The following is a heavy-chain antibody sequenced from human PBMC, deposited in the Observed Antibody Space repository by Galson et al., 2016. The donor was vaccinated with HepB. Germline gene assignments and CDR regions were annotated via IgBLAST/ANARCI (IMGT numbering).Heavy chain of an antibody. V-gene: IGHV3-7*01. J-gene: IGHJ3*02. Sequence: SLRLSCAASGFTFTDYWMVWVRQAPGKGLEYVANVNRDGSGTHYMDSAKGRFTISRDTARNSVALQINSLRPEDTGLYYCLSGYTSGIWGQGTMVTVSS. CDR1: GFTFTDYW. CDR2: VNRDGSGT. CDR3: LSGYTSGI. D-gene: IGHD6-19*01.